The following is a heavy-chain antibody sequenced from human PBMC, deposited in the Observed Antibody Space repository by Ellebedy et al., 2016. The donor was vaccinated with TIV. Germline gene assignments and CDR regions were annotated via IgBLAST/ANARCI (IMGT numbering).Heavy chain of an antibody. D-gene: IGHD4-17*01. V-gene: IGHV3-7*01. CDR3: ARRASYGDYAVQVNPWFDP. CDR2: IRQEGDEI. J-gene: IGHJ5*02. CDR1: GFNFRSYW. Sequence: GGSLRLSCAASGFNFRSYWMTWVRQAPGKGLEWVAKIRQEGDEIYYVESVKGLFTISRDNAKNSLFPQMNSLRVEDTAVYYCARRASYGDYAVQVNPWFDPWGQGTLVTVSS.